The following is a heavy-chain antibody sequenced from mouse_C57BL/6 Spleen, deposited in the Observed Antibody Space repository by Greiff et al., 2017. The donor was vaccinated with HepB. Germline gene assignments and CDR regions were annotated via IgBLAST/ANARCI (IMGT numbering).Heavy chain of an antibody. V-gene: IGHV1-53*01. CDR2: INPSNGGT. CDR3: AKSSDNNGSLYWYFDV. Sequence: QVQLQQPGTELVKPGASVKLSCKASGYTFTSYWMHWVKQRPGQGLEWIGNINPSNGGTNYNEKFKSKATLTVDKSSSTAYMQLSSLTSEDSAVYYCAKSSDNNGSLYWYFDVWGTGTTVTVSS. J-gene: IGHJ1*03. CDR1: GYTFTSYW. D-gene: IGHD1-1*01.